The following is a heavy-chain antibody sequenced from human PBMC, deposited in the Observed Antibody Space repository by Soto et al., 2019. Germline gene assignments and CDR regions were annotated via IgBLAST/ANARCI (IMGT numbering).Heavy chain of an antibody. D-gene: IGHD3-3*01. V-gene: IGHV4-31*03. CDR3: ARSGPAGNWFDP. CDR1: GGSISSGGYY. J-gene: IGHJ5*02. CDR2: IYYSGST. Sequence: SETLSLTCTVSGGSISSGGYYWSWIRQHPGKGLEWIGYIYYSGSTYYNPSLKSRVTISVDTSKNQFSLKLSSVTAADTAVYYCARSGPAGNWFDPWGQGTLVTVSS.